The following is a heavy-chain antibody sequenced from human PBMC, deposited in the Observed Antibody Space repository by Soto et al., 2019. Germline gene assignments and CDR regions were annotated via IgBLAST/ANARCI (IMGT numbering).Heavy chain of an antibody. J-gene: IGHJ4*02. CDR1: GASIRSSYY. Sequence: SETLSLTCTVSGASIRSSYYWSWIRQPPGKGLEWIGYIYYSGSTNYNPSLKSRVTISVDTSKNQFSLKLSSVTAADTAVYYCARSDGRYWGQGTLVTVSS. CDR3: ARSDGRY. CDR2: IYYSGST. V-gene: IGHV4-59*01.